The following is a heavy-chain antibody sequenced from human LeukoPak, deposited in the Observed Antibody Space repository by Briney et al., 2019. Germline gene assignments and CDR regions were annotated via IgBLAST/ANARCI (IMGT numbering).Heavy chain of an antibody. D-gene: IGHD2-15*01. CDR2: IYSSGST. CDR3: ARGLCSGGSCYLFDS. V-gene: IGHV4-4*07. J-gene: IGHJ4*02. CDR1: GGSISGSY. Sequence: SETLSLTCTVSGGSISGSYWSWIRQPAGKGLEWIGRIYSSGSTNYNPSLKSRVTMSVDTSKNQVSLKLNSVTAADTAVYYCARGLCSGGSCYLFDSWGQGTLVTVSS.